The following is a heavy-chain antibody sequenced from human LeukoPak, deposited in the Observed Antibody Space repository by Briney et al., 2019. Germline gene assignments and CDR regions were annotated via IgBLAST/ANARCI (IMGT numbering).Heavy chain of an antibody. D-gene: IGHD6-13*01. V-gene: IGHV3-9*03. J-gene: IGHJ6*03. CDR1: GFTFDDYA. CDR2: ISWNSGSI. Sequence: GGSLRLSCAASGFTFDDYAMHWVRQAPGKGLEWVSGISWNSGSIGYADSVKGRFTISRDNAKNSLYLQMSSLRAEDMALYYCAKGAAGSYYYMDVWGKGTTVTVSS. CDR3: AKGAAGSYYYMDV.